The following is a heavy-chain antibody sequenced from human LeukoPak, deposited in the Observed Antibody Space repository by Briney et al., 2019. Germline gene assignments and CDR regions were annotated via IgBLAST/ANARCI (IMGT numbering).Heavy chain of an antibody. CDR3: ARGRHYYDSSDYYYEGDAFDI. V-gene: IGHV1-46*01. J-gene: IGHJ3*02. CDR2: INPSGGST. D-gene: IGHD3-22*01. Sequence: GASVKVSCKASGGTFSSYAISCVRQAPGQGLEWVGIINPSGGSTSYAQKFQGRVTMTRDMSTSTVYMELSSLRSEDTAVYYCARGRHYYDSSDYYYEGDAFDIWGQGTMVTVSS. CDR1: GGTFSSYA.